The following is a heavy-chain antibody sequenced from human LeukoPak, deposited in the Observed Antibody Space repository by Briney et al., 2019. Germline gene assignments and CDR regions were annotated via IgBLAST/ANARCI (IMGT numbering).Heavy chain of an antibody. CDR2: VSYDGTNK. CDR3: ARDPLSPKYGSGTYPFYFDF. V-gene: IGHV3-30-3*01. Sequence: QPGGSLRLSCAASGFTFNSHAMHWVRQAPGKGLEWVAVVSYDGTNKYYADSVKGRFTISRDNSKNTLYLQMNSLRAEDTAIYYCARDPLSPKYGSGTYPFYFDFWGQGTLVTVSS. CDR1: GFTFNSHA. D-gene: IGHD3-10*01. J-gene: IGHJ4*02.